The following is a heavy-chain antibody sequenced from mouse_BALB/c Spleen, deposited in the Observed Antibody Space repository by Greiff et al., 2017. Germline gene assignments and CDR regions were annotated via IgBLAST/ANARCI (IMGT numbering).Heavy chain of an antibody. J-gene: IGHJ4*01. D-gene: IGHD1-1*01. Sequence: EVKLMESGGGLVQPGGSLKLSCAASGFTFSSYTMSWVRQTPEKRLEWVAYISNGGGSTYYPDTVKGRFTISRDNAKNTLYLQMSSLKSEDTAMYSCERQQYCSSYYDAMDYWGQGTSVTVSS. CDR1: GFTFSSYT. CDR3: ERQQYCSSYYDAMDY. V-gene: IGHV5-12-2*01. CDR2: ISNGGGST.